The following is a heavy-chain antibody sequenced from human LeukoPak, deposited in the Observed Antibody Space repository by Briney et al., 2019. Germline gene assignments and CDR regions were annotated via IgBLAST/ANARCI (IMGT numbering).Heavy chain of an antibody. J-gene: IGHJ4*02. CDR1: GFTFSDLY. CDR3: AKDHYWSIDY. Sequence: PGGSLRLSCAASGFTFSDLYMPWVRQAPGRGLEWVSYISNSGSAIYYADSVKGRFTISRDNAKNPLYLQINSLRAEDTGVYYCAKDHYWSIDYWGRGTLVTVSS. V-gene: IGHV3-11*04. CDR2: ISNSGSAI. D-gene: IGHD3-3*01.